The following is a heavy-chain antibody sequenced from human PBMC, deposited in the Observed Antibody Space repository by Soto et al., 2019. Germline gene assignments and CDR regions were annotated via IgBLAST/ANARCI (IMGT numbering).Heavy chain of an antibody. Sequence: QLQLQESGPGLVKPSETLSLTCTVSGGSISSSSYYWGWIRQPPGKGLEGIGSIYYSGSTYYNPSLKSRVTISVDTSKNQFSLKLSSVTAADTAVYYCARRVGDFWSGFRIYFDYWGQGTLVTVSS. V-gene: IGHV4-39*01. CDR2: IYYSGST. CDR1: GGSISSSSYY. D-gene: IGHD3-3*01. J-gene: IGHJ4*02. CDR3: ARRVGDFWSGFRIYFDY.